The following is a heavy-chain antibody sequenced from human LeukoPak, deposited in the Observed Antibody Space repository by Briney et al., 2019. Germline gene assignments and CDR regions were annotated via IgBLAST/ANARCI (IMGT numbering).Heavy chain of an antibody. CDR2: IYYSGST. V-gene: IGHV4-59*01. CDR1: GGSISYYY. J-gene: IGHJ4*02. Sequence: KSSETLSLTCTVSGGSISYYYWSWIRQPPGKGLEWIGYIYYSGSTNYNPSLKSRVTISVDTSKNQFSLKLSSVTAADTAVYYCARGYCSGGSCYSVPYDYWGQGILVTVSS. D-gene: IGHD2-15*01. CDR3: ARGYCSGGSCYSVPYDY.